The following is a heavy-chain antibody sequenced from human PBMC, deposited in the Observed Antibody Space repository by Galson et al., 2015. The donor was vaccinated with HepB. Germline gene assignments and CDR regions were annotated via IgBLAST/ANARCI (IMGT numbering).Heavy chain of an antibody. CDR3: ARRTIFGVDPIDY. D-gene: IGHD3-3*01. CDR1: GYTFSTYP. V-gene: IGHV1-3*01. J-gene: IGHJ4*02. Sequence: SVKVSCKASGYTFSTYPITWVRQAPGQRLEWMGWINAGNGNTKYSQKFQGRVTITRDTSASTAYMELSSLRSEDTAVYYCARRTIFGVDPIDYWGQGTLVTVSS. CDR2: INAGNGNT.